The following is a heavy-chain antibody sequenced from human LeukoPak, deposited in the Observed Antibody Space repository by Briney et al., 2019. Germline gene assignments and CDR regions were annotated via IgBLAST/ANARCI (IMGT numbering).Heavy chain of an antibody. V-gene: IGHV1-69*13. CDR1: GGTFSSYA. CDR2: IIPIFGTA. CDR3: ARDGGSGYDL. D-gene: IGHD5-12*01. Sequence: TVKVSCKASGGTFSSYAISWVRQAPGQGLEWMEGIIPIFGTANYAQKFQGRVTITADESTSTAYMELSSLRSEDTAVYYCARDGGSGYDLWGQGTLVTVSS. J-gene: IGHJ4*02.